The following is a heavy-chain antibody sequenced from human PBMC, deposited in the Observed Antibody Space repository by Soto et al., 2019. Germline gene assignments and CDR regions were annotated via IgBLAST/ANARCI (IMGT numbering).Heavy chain of an antibody. V-gene: IGHV3-30-3*01. CDR3: AGALSSGYYSFDY. CDR2: ISYDGSNK. J-gene: IGHJ4*02. Sequence: QVQLVESGGGVVQPGRSLRLSCAASGFTFSSYAMHWVRQAPGKGLERVAVISYDGSNKYYADSVKGRFTISRDNSKNTLYLQMNSLRAEDTAVYYCAGALSSGYYSFDYWGQVTLVTVSS. D-gene: IGHD3-22*01. CDR1: GFTFSSYA.